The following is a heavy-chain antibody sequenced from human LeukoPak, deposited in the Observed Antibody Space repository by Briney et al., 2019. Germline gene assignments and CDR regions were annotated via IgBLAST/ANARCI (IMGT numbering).Heavy chain of an antibody. CDR3: AKSWNVESPFDY. CDR1: GFTFSSYG. V-gene: IGHV3-23*01. D-gene: IGHD1-1*01. CDR2: ISGSGGST. J-gene: IGHJ4*02. Sequence: GGSLRLSCAASGFTFSSYGMHWVRQAPGKGLEWVSAISGSGGSTYYADSVKGRFTISRDNSKNTLYLQMNSLRAEDTAVYYCAKSWNVESPFDYWGQGTLVTVSS.